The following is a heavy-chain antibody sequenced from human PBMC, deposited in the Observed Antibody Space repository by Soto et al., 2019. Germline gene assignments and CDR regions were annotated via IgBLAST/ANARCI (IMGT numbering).Heavy chain of an antibody. D-gene: IGHD2-2*01. CDR2: ISGSGGST. CDR1: GFTLSSYA. Sequence: GSLRLSCAASGFTLSSYAMTWGRQAPGKGLEWVSGISGSGGSTYSADSVKGRFTISRDNSKNTLYLQMNSLRAEDTAVYYCAKDLKYQLLSFDYWGQGTLVTVSS. J-gene: IGHJ4*02. V-gene: IGHV3-23*01. CDR3: AKDLKYQLLSFDY.